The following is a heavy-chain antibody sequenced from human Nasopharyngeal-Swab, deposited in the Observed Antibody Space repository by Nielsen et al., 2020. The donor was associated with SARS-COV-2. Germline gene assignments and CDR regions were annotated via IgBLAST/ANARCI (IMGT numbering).Heavy chain of an antibody. CDR1: GYTFTGYY. CDR3: ARVLYSSGGWFDP. J-gene: IGHJ5*02. D-gene: IGHD6-19*01. CDR2: INPNSGGT. Sequence: ASVKVSCKASGYTFTGYYMHWVRQAPGQGLEWMGRINPNSGGTNYAQKFQGRVTMTRDPSISTAYMELSRLRSDDTAVYYCARVLYSSGGWFDPWGQGTLVTVSS. V-gene: IGHV1-2*06.